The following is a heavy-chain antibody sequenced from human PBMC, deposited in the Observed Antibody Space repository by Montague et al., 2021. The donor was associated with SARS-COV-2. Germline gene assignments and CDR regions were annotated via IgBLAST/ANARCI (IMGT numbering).Heavy chain of an antibody. V-gene: IGHV4-34*01. Sequence: SETLSLTCAVSGGSFSRYYWSWIRQPPGKGLEWIGEISQSGNTKYNPSLQSRVSISLDTSRNQLSLKVSPVTSADTAIYYCARLGDGIVPSPILGLEPYYSFYYMDVWGKGTTVTVSS. CDR3: ARLGDGIVPSPILGLEPYYSFYYMDV. CDR2: ISQSGNT. J-gene: IGHJ6*03. CDR1: GGSFSRYY. D-gene: IGHD2-2*02.